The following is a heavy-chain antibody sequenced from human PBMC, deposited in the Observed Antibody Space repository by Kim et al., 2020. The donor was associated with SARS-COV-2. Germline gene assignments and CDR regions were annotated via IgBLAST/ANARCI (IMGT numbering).Heavy chain of an antibody. CDR3: GRMRRDDDITVTMDV. CDR1: GFTFGTHA. CDR2: INETGSLT. J-gene: IGHJ6*02. V-gene: IGHV3-23*03. D-gene: IGHD3-16*02. Sequence: GGSLRLSCAASGFTFGTHAMSWVRQAPGKGLEGVSMINETGSLTFEADYVVDRFSIARDNSNNTLFFQMNSMRTQDTAVYYCGRMRRDDDITVTMDVWG.